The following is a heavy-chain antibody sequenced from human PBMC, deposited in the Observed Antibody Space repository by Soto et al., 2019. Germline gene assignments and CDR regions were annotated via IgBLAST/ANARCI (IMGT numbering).Heavy chain of an antibody. CDR1: GGSVSSGSYY. V-gene: IGHV4-61*01. CDR2: IYYSGST. CDR3: ARDPLPPKPRVDY. J-gene: IGHJ4*02. Sequence: QVQLQESGPGLVKPSETLSLTCTVSGGSVSSGSYYWSWIRQPPGKGLEWIGYIYYSGSTNYNPSLKSRVTISVDTSKNQFSLKLSSVTAADTAVYYCARDPLPPKPRVDYWGQGTLVTVSS.